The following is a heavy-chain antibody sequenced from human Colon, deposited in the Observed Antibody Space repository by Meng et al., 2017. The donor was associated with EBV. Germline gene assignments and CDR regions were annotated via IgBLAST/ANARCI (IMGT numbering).Heavy chain of an antibody. V-gene: IGHV4-31*03. CDR3: ARASYGSGSPLGESWFDP. CDR1: GGSISSGGYY. D-gene: IGHD3-10*01. Sequence: VQRQESGPGRVKPSQTLSLPCTVSGGSISSGGYYWSWIRQHPGKGLEWIGYIHSSGSTYYNPSLRSRLTISVDTSKNQFSLKLSSVTAADTAVYYCARASYGSGSPLGESWFDPWGQGTLVTVS. CDR2: IHSSGST. J-gene: IGHJ5*02.